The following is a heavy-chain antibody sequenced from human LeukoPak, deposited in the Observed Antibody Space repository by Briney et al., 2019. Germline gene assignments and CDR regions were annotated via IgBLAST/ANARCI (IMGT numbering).Heavy chain of an antibody. CDR3: ARSYCSSTSCYHQIDY. CDR1: GGSISSGSYY. V-gene: IGHV4-61*02. CDR2: IYTSGST. Sequence: SETLSLTCTVSGGSISSGSYYWSWIRQPAGKGLEWIGRIYTSGSTNYNPSLKSRVTISVDTSKNQFSLKLRSVTAADTAVYYCARSYCSSTSCYHQIDYWGQGTLVTVSS. D-gene: IGHD2-2*01. J-gene: IGHJ4*02.